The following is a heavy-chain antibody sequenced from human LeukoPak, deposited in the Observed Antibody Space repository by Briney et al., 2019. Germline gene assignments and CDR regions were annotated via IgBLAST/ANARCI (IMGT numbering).Heavy chain of an antibody. J-gene: IGHJ3*02. D-gene: IGHD6-6*01. CDR3: ARDLRGGSSSYSEAFDI. CDR2: INPNSGGT. Sequence: ASVKVSCKASGYTFTGYCMHWVRQAPGQGLEWMGWINPNSGGTNYAQKFQGRVTMTRDTSISTAYMELSRLRSDDTAVYYCARDLRGGSSSYSEAFDIWGQGTMVTVSS. CDR1: GYTFTGYC. V-gene: IGHV1-2*02.